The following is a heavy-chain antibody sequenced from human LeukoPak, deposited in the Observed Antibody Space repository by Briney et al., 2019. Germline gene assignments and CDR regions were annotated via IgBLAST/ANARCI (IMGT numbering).Heavy chain of an antibody. V-gene: IGHV4-59*01. CDR3: AGSSERWLQFWRLGAFDI. D-gene: IGHD5-24*01. CDR1: GGSISSYY. J-gene: IGHJ3*02. Sequence: SETLSLTCTVSGGSISSYYWSWIRQPPGKGLEWIGYIYYSGSTNYNPSLKSRVTISVDTSKNQFSLKLSSVTAADTAVYYCAGSSERWLQFWRLGAFDIWGQGTMATVSS. CDR2: IYYSGST.